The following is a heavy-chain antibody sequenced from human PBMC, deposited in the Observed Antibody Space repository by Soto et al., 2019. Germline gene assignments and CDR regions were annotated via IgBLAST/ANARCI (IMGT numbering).Heavy chain of an antibody. Sequence: EVQLLESGGGLVQPGGSLRLSCAASGFTFSSYAMSWVRQAPGKGLEWVSAISGSGVSTYYAASVKGRFTISRDNSKNSLYRQMNSLRAEDTAVHYCEKTGEGTVKNYWYFDLWGRGTLVTVS. CDR3: EKTGEGTVKNYWYFDL. J-gene: IGHJ2*01. D-gene: IGHD3-16*01. CDR2: ISGSGVST. CDR1: GFTFSSYA. V-gene: IGHV3-23*01.